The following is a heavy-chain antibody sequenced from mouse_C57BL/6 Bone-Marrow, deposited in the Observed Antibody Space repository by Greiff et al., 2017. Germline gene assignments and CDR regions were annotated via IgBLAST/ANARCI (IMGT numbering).Heavy chain of an antibody. Sequence: VQLVESGAELARPGASVKLSCKASGYTFTSYGISWVKQRTGQGLEWIGEIYPRSGNTYYNEKFKGKATLTADKSSSTAYMELRSLTSEDSAVYFCARCPTTVVAYYFDYWGQGTTLTVSS. V-gene: IGHV1-81*01. CDR2: IYPRSGNT. D-gene: IGHD1-1*01. CDR1: GYTFTSYG. J-gene: IGHJ2*01. CDR3: ARCPTTVVAYYFDY.